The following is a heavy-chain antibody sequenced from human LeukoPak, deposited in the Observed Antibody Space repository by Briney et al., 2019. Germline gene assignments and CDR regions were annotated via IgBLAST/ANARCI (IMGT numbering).Heavy chain of an antibody. V-gene: IGHV3-7*02. CDR2: IKRDGSVE. Sequence: GGSLRLSCAASGFSFSTYWMCWVRQAPGQRLEWLANIKRDGSVEQYVDSVKGRFTISRDNAKNSLYLQMNSLRAEDTAVYYCATTSRSITWDYWGQGTLVTVSS. CDR3: ATTSRSITWDY. D-gene: IGHD2-2*01. J-gene: IGHJ4*02. CDR1: GFSFSTYW.